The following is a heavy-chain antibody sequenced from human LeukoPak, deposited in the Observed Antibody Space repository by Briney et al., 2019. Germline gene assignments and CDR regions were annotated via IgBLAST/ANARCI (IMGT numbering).Heavy chain of an antibody. Sequence: AGGSLRLSCAASGFTFSSYSMNWVRQAPGQGLEWVAYIRSSSSTIYYADSVKGRFTISTDNANNSVHLQMNSLRAEDTAVYYCARSLRNAFDIWGQGTMVTVSS. J-gene: IGHJ3*02. CDR2: IRSSSSTI. V-gene: IGHV3-48*01. CDR3: ARSLRNAFDI. CDR1: GFTFSSYS. D-gene: IGHD3-3*01.